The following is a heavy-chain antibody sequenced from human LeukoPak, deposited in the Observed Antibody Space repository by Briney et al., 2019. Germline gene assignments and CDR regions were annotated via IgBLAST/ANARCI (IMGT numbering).Heavy chain of an antibody. V-gene: IGHV1-2*02. CDR1: GYIFTSYY. Sequence: GASVKVSCKASGYIFTSYYMHWVRQAPGQGLEWMGWINPNTGSTNFAQKFQGRIAMMRATSITTFYMELNSLRSDDTAVYYCARDPLVLAASQYYYYYYMDVWGKGTTVTVSS. CDR3: ARDPLVLAASQYYYYYYMDV. CDR2: INPNTGST. D-gene: IGHD6-6*01. J-gene: IGHJ6*03.